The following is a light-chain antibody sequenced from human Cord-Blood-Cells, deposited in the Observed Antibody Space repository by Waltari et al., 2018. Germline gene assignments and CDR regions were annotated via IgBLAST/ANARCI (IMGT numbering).Light chain of an antibody. CDR3: SSYAGSNNLV. CDR1: SSDVGGYNY. V-gene: IGLV2-8*01. Sequence: QSALTQPPSASGSPGQSVTISCTGTSSDVGGYNYVSWYQQHPGKAPTRMIYEVSKRPSGVPDRFSGSKSGNTASLTVSRLQAEDEADYYCSSYAGSNNLVFGGGTKLTVL. CDR2: EVS. J-gene: IGLJ3*02.